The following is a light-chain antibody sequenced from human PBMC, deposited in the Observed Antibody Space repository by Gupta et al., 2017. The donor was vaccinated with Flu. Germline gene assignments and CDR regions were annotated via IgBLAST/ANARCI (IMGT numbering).Light chain of an antibody. CDR2: GVS. J-gene: IGKJ4*01. CDR1: QRVGNTY. Sequence: ATSSRSALQRVGNTYLSWYQQKPGQPPQLLIYGVSSRFTGMPDRFSGSGSGTDFTLTISRVEPEDVAVYYCQQYSPSPLTFGGGTKVEIK. V-gene: IGKV3-20*01. CDR3: QQYSPSPLT.